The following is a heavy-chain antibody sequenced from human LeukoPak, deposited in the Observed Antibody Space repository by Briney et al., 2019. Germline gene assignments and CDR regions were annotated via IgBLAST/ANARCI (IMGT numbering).Heavy chain of an antibody. Sequence: PGGSLRLSCAASGFTFSSYSMNWVRQAPGKGLEWVSSISSSSSYIYYADSVKGRFTISRDNAKNSLYLQMNSLRAEDTAVYYCARARGFIAAAGSFDYWGQGTLVTVSS. CDR1: GFTFSSYS. CDR3: ARARGFIAAAGSFDY. D-gene: IGHD6-13*01. CDR2: ISSSSSYI. V-gene: IGHV3-21*01. J-gene: IGHJ4*02.